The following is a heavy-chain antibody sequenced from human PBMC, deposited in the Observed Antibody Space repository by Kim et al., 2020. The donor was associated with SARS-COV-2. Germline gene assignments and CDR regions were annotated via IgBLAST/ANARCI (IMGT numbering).Heavy chain of an antibody. CDR3: ARASPGHFDY. D-gene: IGHD6-6*01. CDR2: ST. J-gene: IGHJ4*02. Sequence: STTYGDSVRGRFTISRDNAKNTLYLQMSSLRAEDTAVYYCARASPGHFDYWGQGTLVTVSS. V-gene: IGHV3-74*03.